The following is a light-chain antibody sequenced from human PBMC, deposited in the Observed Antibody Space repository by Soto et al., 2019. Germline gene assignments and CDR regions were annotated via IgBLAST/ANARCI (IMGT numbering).Light chain of an antibody. J-gene: IGLJ1*01. CDR2: EVS. V-gene: IGLV2-14*01. CDR3: SSYSISTAYL. CDR1: SNDFGGYDY. Sequence: QSVLTPPASVSGSPGQSITISCTLTSNDFGGYDYVSWYQLHPGKAPKLMVFEVSNRPSGVSYRFSGSKSGNTASLTISGLQAEDEADYFCSSYSISTAYLFGTGTKVTVL.